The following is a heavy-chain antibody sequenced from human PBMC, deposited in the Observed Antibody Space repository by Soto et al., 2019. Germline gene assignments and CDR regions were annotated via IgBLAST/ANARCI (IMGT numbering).Heavy chain of an antibody. V-gene: IGHV4-39*01. Sequence: PSETLSLTCTFYGCSIRSISYYWGWIRQPPGKGLEWIGSIYYSGSTYYNPSLKNRVNISIDTSKNQFSLKLSSVTAADTAVYYCASPKIAFYNWFDPWGQGTLVTVS. CDR1: GCSIRSISYY. D-gene: IGHD3-3*02. J-gene: IGHJ5*02. CDR3: ASPKIAFYNWFDP. CDR2: IYYSGST.